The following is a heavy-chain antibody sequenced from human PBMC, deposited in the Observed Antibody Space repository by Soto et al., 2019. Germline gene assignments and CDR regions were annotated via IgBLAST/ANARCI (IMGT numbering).Heavy chain of an antibody. V-gene: IGHV4-30-4*01. CDR2: IFSSGTT. J-gene: IGHJ6*02. Sequence: PAETLSLTCTVSGDSISSGNKYWSWIRQAPGKGLEWIVYIFSSGTTYYNPSLKSRLTMSLDTSQDQFSLRLASVTDADSAVYCCARVPSPFDYYYAMDVWGQGTTVTVSS. CDR1: GDSISSGNKY. D-gene: IGHD3-16*01. CDR3: ARVPSPFDYYYAMDV.